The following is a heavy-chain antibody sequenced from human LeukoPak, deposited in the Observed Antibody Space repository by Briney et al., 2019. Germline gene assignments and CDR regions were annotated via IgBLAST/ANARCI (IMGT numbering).Heavy chain of an antibody. V-gene: IGHV3-48*01. CDR1: GFTFSSYS. CDR3: ACLLLWFGETFDY. Sequence: GGSLRLSCAASGFTFSSYSMNWVRQAPGKGLEWGSYISSSSSTIYYADSVKGRFTISRDNAKNSLYLQMNSLTAEDTAVYYCACLLLWFGETFDYWGQGTLVTVSS. D-gene: IGHD3-10*01. CDR2: ISSSSSTI. J-gene: IGHJ4*02.